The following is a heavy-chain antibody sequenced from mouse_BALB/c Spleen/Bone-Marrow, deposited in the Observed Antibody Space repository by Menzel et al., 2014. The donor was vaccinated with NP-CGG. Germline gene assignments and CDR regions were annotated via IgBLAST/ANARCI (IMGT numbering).Heavy chain of an antibody. CDR1: EFSFNSYG. Sequence: LQQSGGGLVKSGGSLKLSCAASEFSFNSYGMPWVRQTPEKRLEWVATISGGGSYTFYPDSVKGRFTISRDNAKNNLYLQLSSLRSEDTALYYCARHAYYDQTEVSFVYWGQGTLVTVSA. D-gene: IGHD2-4*01. CDR2: ISGGGSYT. CDR3: ARHAYYDQTEVSFVY. J-gene: IGHJ3*01. V-gene: IGHV5-9-2*01.